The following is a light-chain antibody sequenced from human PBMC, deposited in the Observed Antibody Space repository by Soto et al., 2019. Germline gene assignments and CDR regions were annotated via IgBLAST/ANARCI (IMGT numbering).Light chain of an antibody. Sequence: EIMMTQSPVTLSVSPGERATLSCRASQSVSSNLAWYQQKPGQAPRLLIYGASTRATGIPARFSGXGSGTEFTLTISSLQSEDFAVYYCQQYNTWPTFGQGTKVDIK. J-gene: IGKJ1*01. V-gene: IGKV3-15*01. CDR3: QQYNTWPT. CDR1: QSVSSN. CDR2: GAS.